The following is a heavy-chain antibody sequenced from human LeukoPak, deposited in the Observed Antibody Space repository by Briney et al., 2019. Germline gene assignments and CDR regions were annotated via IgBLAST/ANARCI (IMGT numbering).Heavy chain of an antibody. CDR1: GYTFTSYY. D-gene: IGHD5-18*01. Sequence: ASVKVSCKASGYTFTSYYMHWVRQAPGQGLEWMGIINPSGGSTSYAQKFQGRVTMTRDTSTSTVYMELSSLRSEDTAVYYCATDPGGYTPVGYFDYWGQGXLVTXSS. CDR2: INPSGGST. V-gene: IGHV1-46*01. J-gene: IGHJ4*02. CDR3: ATDPGGYTPVGYFDY.